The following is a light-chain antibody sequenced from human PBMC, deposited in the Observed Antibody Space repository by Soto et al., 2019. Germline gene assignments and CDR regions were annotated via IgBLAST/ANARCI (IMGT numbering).Light chain of an antibody. V-gene: IGKV1-5*01. CDR1: QSISSW. Sequence: DIPMTQYPSTLSASVGDRVTIHCRASQSISSWLAWYQQKPGKAPKLPIYDASSLESGVPSRFSGSGSGTEFTLTISSLQPDDFAPYYCQQSNSYRWTFDQGTKVDIK. J-gene: IGKJ1*01. CDR3: QQSNSYRWT. CDR2: DAS.